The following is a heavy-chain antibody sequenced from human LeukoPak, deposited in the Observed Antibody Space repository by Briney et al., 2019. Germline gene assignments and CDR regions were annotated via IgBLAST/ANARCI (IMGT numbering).Heavy chain of an antibody. CDR1: GGSFSGYY. CDR3: ARASYYYESSGYDHDGYFDY. D-gene: IGHD3-22*01. V-gene: IGHV4-34*01. CDR2: INHSGST. Sequence: SEILSFTCAVDGGSFSGYYWSWLRQPPGKGLGLVGEINHSGSTSYNPSLKSRVTISVDTSRNQFSLKLNSVTAADTAVYYCARASYYYESSGYDHDGYFDYWGQGSLVTVSS. J-gene: IGHJ4*02.